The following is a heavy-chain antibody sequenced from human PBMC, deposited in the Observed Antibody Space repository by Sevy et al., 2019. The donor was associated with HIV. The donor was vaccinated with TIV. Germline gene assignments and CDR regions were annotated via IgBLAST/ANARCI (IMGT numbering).Heavy chain of an antibody. CDR1: GDSVSSNSAA. CDR3: ARALGSRMWYGGYYFDY. D-gene: IGHD2-21*01. V-gene: IGHV6-1*01. CDR2: TYYRSKWYN. J-gene: IGHJ4*02. Sequence: SQTLSLTCAISGDSVSSNSAAWNWIRQSPSRGLEWLGRTYYRSKWYNDYAVSVKSRITINPDTSKNQFSLQLNSVTPEDTAVYYCARALGSRMWYGGYYFDYWGQGTLVTVSS.